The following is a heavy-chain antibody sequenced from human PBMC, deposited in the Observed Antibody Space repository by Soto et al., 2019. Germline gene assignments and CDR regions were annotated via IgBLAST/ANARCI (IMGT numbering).Heavy chain of an antibody. Sequence: WETLSLTCTVSGGSVSSGSYYWSWIRQPPGKGLEWIGYIYYSGSTNYNPSLKSRVTISVDTSKNQFSLKLSSVTAADTAVYYCARQHGSGRYYYGMDVWGQGTTVTVSS. CDR2: IYYSGST. CDR1: GGSVSSGSYY. V-gene: IGHV4-61*01. CDR3: ARQHGSGRYYYGMDV. J-gene: IGHJ6*02. D-gene: IGHD3-10*01.